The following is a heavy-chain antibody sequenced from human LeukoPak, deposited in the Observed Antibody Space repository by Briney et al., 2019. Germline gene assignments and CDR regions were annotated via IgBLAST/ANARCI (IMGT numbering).Heavy chain of an antibody. Sequence: GGSLCRSCAASGFTFSSYAMSWVRQAPGKGLEWVSAISGSGGSTYYADSVKGRFTISRDNSKNTLYLQMNSLRAEDTAVYYCAKDRTIFGVVADYWGAGTLVTVSS. CDR2: ISGSGGST. J-gene: IGHJ4*02. V-gene: IGHV3-23*01. CDR3: AKDRTIFGVVADY. CDR1: GFTFSSYA. D-gene: IGHD3-3*01.